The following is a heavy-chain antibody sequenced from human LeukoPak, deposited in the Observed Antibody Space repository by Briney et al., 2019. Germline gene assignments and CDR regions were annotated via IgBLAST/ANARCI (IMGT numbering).Heavy chain of an antibody. J-gene: IGHJ4*02. V-gene: IGHV3-48*03. Sequence: GGSLRLSCAVSGFTFSSYEMNWVRQVPGKGLEWVSYISSSGSTIYYADSVKGRFTISRDNAKNSLYLQMNSLRAEDTAVYYCARVPSGYAIGGVYWGQGTLVTVSS. CDR1: GFTFSSYE. CDR3: ARVPSGYAIGGVY. CDR2: ISSSGSTI. D-gene: IGHD5-12*01.